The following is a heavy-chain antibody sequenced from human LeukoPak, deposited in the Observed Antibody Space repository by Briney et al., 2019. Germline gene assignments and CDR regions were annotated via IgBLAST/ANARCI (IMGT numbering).Heavy chain of an antibody. Sequence: GGSLRLSCAASGFTLSNYWMSWVRQAPGKGLEWVANIKQDGSEKYYVDSVKGRFTISRDNAKNSLYLQMNSLRAEDTAVYYCARGGHDFWSGYYDLDYWGQGTLVTVSS. V-gene: IGHV3-7*01. J-gene: IGHJ4*02. CDR2: IKQDGSEK. CDR1: GFTLSNYW. D-gene: IGHD3-3*01. CDR3: ARGGHDFWSGYYDLDY.